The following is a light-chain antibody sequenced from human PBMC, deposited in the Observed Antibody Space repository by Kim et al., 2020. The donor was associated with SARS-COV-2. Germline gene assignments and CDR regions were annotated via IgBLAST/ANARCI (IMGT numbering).Light chain of an antibody. CDR2: YDN. J-gene: IGLJ2*01. CDR1: NIGSKS. Sequence: PGKTARNTCGGNNIGSKSVHWYQQKPGQAPVLVIYYDNDRPSGIPERFSGSNSGNTATLSISRVEAGDEADYYCQVWDSSSDHVVFGGGTQLTVL. V-gene: IGLV3-21*04. CDR3: QVWDSSSDHVV.